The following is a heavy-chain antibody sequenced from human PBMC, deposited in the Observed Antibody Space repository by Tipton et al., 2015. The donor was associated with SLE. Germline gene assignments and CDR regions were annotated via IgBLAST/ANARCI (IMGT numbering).Heavy chain of an antibody. CDR3: ARDRPDYDFWSGDYGMDV. CDR2: IYDSGST. V-gene: IGHV4-59*01. J-gene: IGHJ6*02. CDR1: GGAISRYY. Sequence: TLSLTCTVSGGAISRYYWSWIRQPPGKGLEWIGYIYDSGSTIYNPSLKSRLTISVDTSKNQFSLKLGSVTAADTAVYYCARDRPDYDFWSGDYGMDVWGQGTTVTVSS. D-gene: IGHD3-3*01.